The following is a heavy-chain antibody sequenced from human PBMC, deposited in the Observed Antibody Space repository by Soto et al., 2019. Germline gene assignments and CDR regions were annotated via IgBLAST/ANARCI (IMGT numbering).Heavy chain of an antibody. D-gene: IGHD2-8*01. CDR1: GYSFTNFW. CDR2: IFPGDSDT. CDR3: ARRGGYCSNGVCYINYYYGMDV. J-gene: IGHJ6*02. Sequence: PVETLKISCKGSGYSFTNFWIGWVRQMPGKGLEWMGIIFPGDSDTRYSPSFQGQVTISADRSSSTAYLQWSSLKASDTAMYYCARRGGYCSNGVCYINYYYGMDVWGQGTTVTVSS. V-gene: IGHV5-51*01.